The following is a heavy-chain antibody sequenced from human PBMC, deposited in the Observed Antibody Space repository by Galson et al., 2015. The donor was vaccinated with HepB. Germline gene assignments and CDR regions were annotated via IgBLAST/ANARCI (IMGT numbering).Heavy chain of an antibody. Sequence: SVKVSCKASGGTFSSYAISWVRQAPGQGLEWMGGIIPIFGTANYAQKFQGRVTITADESTSTAYMELSSLRSEDTAVYYCARSNSPLPQGFDYWGQGTLVTVSS. CDR3: ARSNSPLPQGFDY. D-gene: IGHD4-23*01. V-gene: IGHV1-69*13. J-gene: IGHJ4*02. CDR2: IIPIFGTA. CDR1: GGTFSSYA.